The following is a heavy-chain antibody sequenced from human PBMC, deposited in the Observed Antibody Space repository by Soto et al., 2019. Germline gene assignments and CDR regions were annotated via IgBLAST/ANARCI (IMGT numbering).Heavy chain of an antibody. D-gene: IGHD2-15*01. CDR2: INHSGST. V-gene: IGHV4-59*12. J-gene: IGHJ5*02. CDR3: ARGPYCSGGSCYSGWFDP. Sequence: SETLSLTCTVSGGSIGSYYWSWIRQPAGKGLEWIGEINHSGSTNYNPSLKSRVTISVDTSKNQFSLKLSSVTAADTAVYYCARGPYCSGGSCYSGWFDPWGQGTLVTVSS. CDR1: GGSIGSYY.